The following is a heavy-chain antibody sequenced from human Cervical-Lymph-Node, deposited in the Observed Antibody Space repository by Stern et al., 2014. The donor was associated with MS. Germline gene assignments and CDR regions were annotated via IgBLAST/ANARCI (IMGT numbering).Heavy chain of an antibody. J-gene: IGHJ5*02. CDR2: IFPVLGTL. CDR1: GGTFSKFP. Sequence: VQLVESGAEVTKPGSSVKVSCKASGGTFSKFPSSWVRQAPGQGLEWMGGIFPVLGTLRYAQELGGRVPITADVPTRTVYRGLRSLGPDDTAVNYGALSPETSDRGYWLGNDLWGRGTWSPSLQ. V-gene: IGHV1-69*01. CDR3: ALSPETSDRGYWLGNDL. D-gene: IGHD2-8*02.